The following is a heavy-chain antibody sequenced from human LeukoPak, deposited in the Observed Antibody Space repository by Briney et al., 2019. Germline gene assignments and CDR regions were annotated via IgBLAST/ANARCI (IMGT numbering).Heavy chain of an antibody. CDR2: FDPEDGET. J-gene: IGHJ4*02. D-gene: IGHD3-10*01. Sequence: GASVKVSCKVSGYTLTELSMHWVRQAPGKGLGWMGGFDPEDGETIYAQKFQGRVTMTEDTSTDAAYMELSSLRSKDTAVYYCATVFGGYYFDYWGQGTLVTVSS. CDR3: ATVFGGYYFDY. V-gene: IGHV1-24*01. CDR1: GYTLTELS.